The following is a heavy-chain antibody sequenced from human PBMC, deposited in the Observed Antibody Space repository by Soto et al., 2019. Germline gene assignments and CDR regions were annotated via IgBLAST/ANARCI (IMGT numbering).Heavy chain of an antibody. CDR1: GDSFTKYT. D-gene: IGHD1-1*01. Sequence: QVQVVQSGAEVKKPGSSVRVSCKASGDSFTKYTVNWVRQAPRQGLEWMGGIIPRFWTTNYAPTLQDRVTITADASINPVYMDLSSLRSDDTALYYCARGRGLYNSGRSQLDSWGQGTLVTVSS. CDR3: ARGRGLYNSGRSQLDS. CDR2: IIPRFWTT. V-gene: IGHV1-69*01. J-gene: IGHJ4*02.